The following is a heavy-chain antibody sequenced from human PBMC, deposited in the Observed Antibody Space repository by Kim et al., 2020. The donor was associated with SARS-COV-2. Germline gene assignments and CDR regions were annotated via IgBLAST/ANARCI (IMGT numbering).Heavy chain of an antibody. D-gene: IGHD4-17*01. CDR3: ERWAYGDSTFDY. V-gene: IGHV1-69*13. Sequence: SVKVSCKASGGTFSSYAISWVRQAPGQGLEWMGGIIPIFGTANYAQKFQGRVTITADESTSTAYMELSSLRSEDTAVYYCERWAYGDSTFDYWGQGTLVTVSS. J-gene: IGHJ4*02. CDR1: GGTFSSYA. CDR2: IIPIFGTA.